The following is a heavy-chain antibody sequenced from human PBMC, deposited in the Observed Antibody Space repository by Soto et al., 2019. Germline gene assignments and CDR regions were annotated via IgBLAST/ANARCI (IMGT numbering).Heavy chain of an antibody. CDR3: SKGDPGETSPFYH. Sequence: ASVNVSCKASGYIFTSYYIHWVRQAPGQGLEWMGWINPFDGSRMFAQSFQGRVTMTRDTSTSTVYMEVSSLRSEDTAVYYCSKGDPGETSPFYHWGQGTLVTVSS. J-gene: IGHJ4*02. CDR2: INPFDGSR. D-gene: IGHD3-10*01. CDR1: GYIFTSYY. V-gene: IGHV1-46*03.